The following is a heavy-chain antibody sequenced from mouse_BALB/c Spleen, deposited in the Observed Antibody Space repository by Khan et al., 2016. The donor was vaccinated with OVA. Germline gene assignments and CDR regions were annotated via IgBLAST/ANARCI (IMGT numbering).Heavy chain of an antibody. CDR2: ISYSGST. J-gene: IGHJ2*01. Sequence: EVQLVESGPGLVKPSQSLSLTCTIPGYSITSVYGWNWMRQFPGNKLEWMGYISYSGSTNYNPSLKSRISLTRDTSKMQFVLHVNAVTTEDTATYYCARTARIKYWGQGTTLTVSS. CDR1: GYSITSVYG. D-gene: IGHD1-2*01. CDR3: ARTARIKY. V-gene: IGHV3-1*02.